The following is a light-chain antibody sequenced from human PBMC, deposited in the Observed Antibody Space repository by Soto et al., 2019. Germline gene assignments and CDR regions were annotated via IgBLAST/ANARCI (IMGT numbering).Light chain of an antibody. V-gene: IGLV2-11*01. CDR2: DVS. CDR1: SSVVGSYNY. J-gene: IGLJ1*01. Sequence: QSVLTQPRSVSGSPGQSVTISCTGTSSVVGSYNYVSWYQQHPGKAPKLMIYDVSKRPSGVPDRFSGCKSGNTASLTISGLQAEDEADYYCCSYAGSYTLYVFGTGTKVTVL. CDR3: CSYAGSYTLYV.